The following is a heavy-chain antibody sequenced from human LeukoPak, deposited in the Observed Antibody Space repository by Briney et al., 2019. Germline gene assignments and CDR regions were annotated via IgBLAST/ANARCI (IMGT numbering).Heavy chain of an antibody. D-gene: IGHD3-3*01. CDR3: AKDREAYYDFWSGYHPALDV. J-gene: IGHJ6*02. V-gene: IGHV3-23*01. CDR2: ISGGGGST. CDR1: GFTFSSYA. Sequence: GGSLRLSCAASGFTFSSYAMSWVRQAPGKGLEWVSAISGGGGSTYYADSVKGRFTISRDNSKNTLYLQMRSLRAEDTAVYYCAKDREAYYDFWSGYHPALDVWGQGTTVTVSS.